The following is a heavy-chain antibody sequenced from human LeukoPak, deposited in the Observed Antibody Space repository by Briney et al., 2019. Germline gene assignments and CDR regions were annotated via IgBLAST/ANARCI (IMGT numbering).Heavy chain of an antibody. D-gene: IGHD5-18*01. CDR2: ISYDGSNK. CDR1: GFTFSSYG. CDR3: AKVGDTGPFDP. Sequence: PGGSLRLSCAASGFTFSSYGMHWVRQAPGKGLEWVAVISYDGSNKYYADSVKGRFTISRDNSKNTLYLQMNSLRAEDTAVYYCAKVGDTGPFDPWGQGTLVTVSS. V-gene: IGHV3-30*18. J-gene: IGHJ5*02.